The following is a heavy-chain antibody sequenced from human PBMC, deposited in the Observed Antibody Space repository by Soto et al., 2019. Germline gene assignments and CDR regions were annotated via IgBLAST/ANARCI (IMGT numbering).Heavy chain of an antibody. CDR1: GGTFSSYT. J-gene: IGHJ5*02. CDR2: IIPILGIA. Sequence: QVQLVQSGAEVKKPGSSVKVSCKASGGTFSSYTISWVRQAPGQGLEWMGRIIPILGIANYAQKFQGRVTITADKSTSTAYMELSSLRSEDTAVYYCASSEPYYYGSGSYPPLFDPWGQGTLVTVSS. V-gene: IGHV1-69*02. D-gene: IGHD3-10*01. CDR3: ASSEPYYYGSGSYPPLFDP.